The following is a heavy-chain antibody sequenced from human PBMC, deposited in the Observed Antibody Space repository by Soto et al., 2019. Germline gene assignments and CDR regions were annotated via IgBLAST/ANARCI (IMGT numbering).Heavy chain of an antibody. CDR1: GYTFTSYD. CDR3: ATIVATISPFDY. Sequence: ASVKVSCKASGYTFTSYDINWVRQAPGQGLEWMGGMNPKSGNTGYAQKFQGRVTMTENTSTDTAYMELSSLRSEDTAVYYCATIVATISPFDYWGQGTLVTVSS. J-gene: IGHJ4*02. V-gene: IGHV1-8*01. D-gene: IGHD5-12*01. CDR2: MNPKSGNT.